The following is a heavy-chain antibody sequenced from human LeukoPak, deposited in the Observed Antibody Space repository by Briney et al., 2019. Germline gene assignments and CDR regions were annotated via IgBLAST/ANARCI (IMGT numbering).Heavy chain of an antibody. CDR1: GGTFSSYA. CDR3: ASWDKVAAAGS. CDR2: IIPIFGIA. J-gene: IGHJ4*02. V-gene: IGHV1-69*04. Sequence: SVKVSCKASGGTFSSYAISWVRQAPGQGLEWMGRIIPIFGIANYAQKFQGRVTITADKSTSTAYMELSSLRSEDTAVYYCASWDKVAAAGSWGQGTLVTVSS. D-gene: IGHD6-13*01.